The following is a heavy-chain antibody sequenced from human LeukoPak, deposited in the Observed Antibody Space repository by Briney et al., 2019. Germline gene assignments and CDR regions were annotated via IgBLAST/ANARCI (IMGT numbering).Heavy chain of an antibody. D-gene: IGHD6-13*01. Sequence: GASVKVSCKASGYTFTSYGISWVRQAPGQGLEWMGRIIPNLGTANYAQSSQGRVTITADKSTSTAYMELSSLRSEDTAVYFCARWASIIYDSNWYAPLDYWGQGTLVTVSS. V-gene: IGHV1-69*04. CDR1: GYTFTSYG. J-gene: IGHJ4*02. CDR2: IIPNLGTA. CDR3: ARWASIIYDSNWYAPLDY.